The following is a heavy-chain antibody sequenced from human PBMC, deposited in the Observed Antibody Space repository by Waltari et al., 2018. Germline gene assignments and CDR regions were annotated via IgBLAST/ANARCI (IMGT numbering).Heavy chain of an antibody. V-gene: IGHV4-4*07. D-gene: IGHD3-16*01. CDR2: IYVGGTT. J-gene: IGHJ5*02. CDR1: GDSVVSNY. Sequence: QVQLHESGPGLVQPSETLSLACSVSGDSVVSNYWSWIRQSAGKGREGIGRIYVGGTTNYNPALSGRVSMSVDMSKNQIFLKIMSVTAADTGVYYCARETRHGDWFDPWGQGTLVTVSS. CDR3: ARETRHGDWFDP.